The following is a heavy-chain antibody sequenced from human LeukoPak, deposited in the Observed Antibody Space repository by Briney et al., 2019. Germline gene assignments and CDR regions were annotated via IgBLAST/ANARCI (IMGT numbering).Heavy chain of an antibody. CDR1: GFTFSSYW. CDR2: IKEDGSEK. J-gene: IGHJ4*02. V-gene: IGHV3-7*01. CDR3: ARDSGRREDY. D-gene: IGHD2-15*01. Sequence: SGGSLRLSCAASGFTFSSYWMSWVRQAPGKGLEWVANIKEDGSEKFHVDSVRGRFTISRDNAKNSLYLQMNSLRAEDTAVYYCARDSGRREDYWGQGALVTVSS.